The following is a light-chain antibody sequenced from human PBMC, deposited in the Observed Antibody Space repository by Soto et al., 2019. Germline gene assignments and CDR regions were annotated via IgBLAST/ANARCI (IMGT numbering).Light chain of an antibody. CDR2: EVS. Sequence: SVLTQPASVSGSPGQSITISCTGTSSDIGGHKYVSWCQQHPGKAPKLMIYEVSNRPSGVSNRFSGSKSGNTASLTISGLQAEDEADYFCCSYVSGGTYVFGTGTKVTVL. CDR3: CSYVSGGTYV. J-gene: IGLJ1*01. V-gene: IGLV2-14*01. CDR1: SSDIGGHKY.